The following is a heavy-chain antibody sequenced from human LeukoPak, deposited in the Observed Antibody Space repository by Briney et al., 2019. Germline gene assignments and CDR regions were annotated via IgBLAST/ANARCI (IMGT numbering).Heavy chain of an antibody. CDR3: ARASLYTNYDFWSGYYRDNWFDP. Sequence: ASVKVSCKASGGTFSSYALTWVRQAPGQGLEWMGRIIPILDIANYAQTFQGRVTMTTDTSTSTAYMELRSLRSDDTAVYYCARASLYTNYDFWSGYYRDNWFDPWGQGTLVTVSS. D-gene: IGHD3-3*01. J-gene: IGHJ5*02. CDR2: IIPILDIA. V-gene: IGHV1-69*04. CDR1: GGTFSSYA.